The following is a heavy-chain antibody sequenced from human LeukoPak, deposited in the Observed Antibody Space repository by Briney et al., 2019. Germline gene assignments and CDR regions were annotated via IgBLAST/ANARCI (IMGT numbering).Heavy chain of an antibody. CDR1: GYTFTSYY. D-gene: IGHD3-22*01. V-gene: IGHV1-46*01. CDR2: INPSGGST. J-gene: IGHJ4*02. CDR3: ARAYYYDSSGYSDYFHY. Sequence: ASVKVSCKASGYTFTSYYMHWVRQAPGQGLEGVGIINPSGGSTSYAQKCQGRATLIRDTATSTVYMELSSLTYQDTALYYCARAYYYDSSGYSDYFHYGGQGTLVTVSS.